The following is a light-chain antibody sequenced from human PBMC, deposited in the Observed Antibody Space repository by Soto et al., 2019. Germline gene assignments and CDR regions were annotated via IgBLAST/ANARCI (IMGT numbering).Light chain of an antibody. CDR3: SSYAGSNNWV. V-gene: IGLV2-8*01. J-gene: IGLJ3*02. Sequence: QSALTQPPSASGSPRQSVTISCTGTSSDVADYNYVSWYQQYPGKAPKLMIYEVSKRPSGVPDRFSGSKSGNTASLTVSGLQAEDEADYYCSSYAGSNNWVFGGGTKVTVL. CDR1: SSDVADYNY. CDR2: EVS.